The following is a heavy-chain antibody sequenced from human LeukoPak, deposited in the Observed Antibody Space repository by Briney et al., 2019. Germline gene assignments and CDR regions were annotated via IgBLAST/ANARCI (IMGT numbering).Heavy chain of an antibody. CDR3: VKGLVLADDYFDP. D-gene: IGHD3-16*01. V-gene: IGHV3-64D*09. CDR2: ISNNADRT. J-gene: IGHJ5*02. CDR1: GFTFSSDG. Sequence: GGSLRLSCSASGFTFSSDGMHWVRQAPGKGLEYVSGISNNADRTYYADSVKGRFTISRDNSKNTLYLQMSSLRPEDTAVYYCVKGLVLADDYFDPWGQGTLVTVSS.